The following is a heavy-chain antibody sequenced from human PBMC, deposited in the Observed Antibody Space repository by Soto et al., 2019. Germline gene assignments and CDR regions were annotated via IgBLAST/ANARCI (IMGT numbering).Heavy chain of an antibody. Sequence: EVQLVESGGGLVQPGGSLKLSCAASGFTFSGSAMHWVRQASGKGLEWVGRIRSKANSYATAYAASVKGRFTISRDDSKNTAYLQMNSLKTEDTAVYYCTRQGPDAGNEGMDVWGQGTTVTVSS. CDR2: IRSKANSYAT. J-gene: IGHJ6*02. D-gene: IGHD2-2*01. CDR1: GFTFSGSA. CDR3: TRQGPDAGNEGMDV. V-gene: IGHV3-73*02.